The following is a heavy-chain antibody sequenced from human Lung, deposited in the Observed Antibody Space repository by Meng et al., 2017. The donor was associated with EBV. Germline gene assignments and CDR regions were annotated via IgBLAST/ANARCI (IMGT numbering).Heavy chain of an antibody. Sequence: QVRPVKTGLELKRPGALVKVSCKASGYTFTRYPMNWVRQAPGQGLEWMGWISTNTGNPTYAQGFTGRFVFSVDTSVSTAYLQISSLKAEDTAVYYCGTLKYTSGFYGPAYWGQGALVTVSS. CDR1: GYTFTRYP. D-gene: IGHD6-19*01. V-gene: IGHV7-4-1*02. CDR2: ISTNTGNP. CDR3: GTLKYTSGFYGPAY. J-gene: IGHJ4*02.